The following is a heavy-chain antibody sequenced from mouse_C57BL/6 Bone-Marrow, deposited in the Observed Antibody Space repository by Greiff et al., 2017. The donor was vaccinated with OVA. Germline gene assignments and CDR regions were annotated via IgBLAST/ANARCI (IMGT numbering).Heavy chain of an antibody. J-gene: IGHJ4*01. CDR3: TRDSNYVYAMDY. D-gene: IGHD2-5*01. CDR2: IYPVNGVS. Sequence: LVESGAELVRPGASVKLSCTASGFNIKDDYMHWVKQRPEQGLEWIGWIYPVNGVSDYDSQFQGKATITADTSSNTAYMQLNSRTSEDTAVDFCTRDSNYVYAMDYWGQGTSVTVSA. V-gene: IGHV14-4*01. CDR1: GFNIKDDY.